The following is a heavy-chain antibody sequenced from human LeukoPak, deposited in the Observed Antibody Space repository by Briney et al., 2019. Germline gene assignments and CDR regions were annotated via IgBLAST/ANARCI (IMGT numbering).Heavy chain of an antibody. D-gene: IGHD3-22*01. V-gene: IGHV4-39*01. J-gene: IGHJ3*02. CDR1: GGSISSYY. CDR3: ARVYHPYYYDSSGYRDAFDI. CDR2: IYYSGST. Sequence: SETLSLTCTVSGGSISSYYWSWIRQPPGKGLEWIGSIYYSGSTYYNPSLKSRVTISVDTSKNQFSLKLSSVTDADTAVYYCARVYHPYYYDSSGYRDAFDIWGQGTMVTVSS.